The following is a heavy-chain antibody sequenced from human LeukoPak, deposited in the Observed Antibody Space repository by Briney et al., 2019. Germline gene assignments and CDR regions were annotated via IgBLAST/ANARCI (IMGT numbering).Heavy chain of an antibody. Sequence: GASVKVSCKASGYTFTGYYMHWVRQAPGQGREWMGRINPNSGGTNYAQKFQGRVTMTRDTSISTAYMELSRLRPDDTAVYYCASLGPTVTTLSGSVEIWGQGTMVTVSS. D-gene: IGHD4-17*01. CDR3: ASLGPTVTTLSGSVEI. J-gene: IGHJ3*02. CDR2: INPNSGGT. CDR1: GYTFTGYY. V-gene: IGHV1-2*06.